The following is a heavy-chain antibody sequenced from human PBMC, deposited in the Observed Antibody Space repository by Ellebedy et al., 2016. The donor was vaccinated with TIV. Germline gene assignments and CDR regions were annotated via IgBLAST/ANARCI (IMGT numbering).Heavy chain of an antibody. CDR3: ARTTEGYGRRGEGSYSYYMDV. J-gene: IGHJ6*03. CDR2: IHYSGST. D-gene: IGHD2-15*01. Sequence: SETLSLTXTVSGGSITNYYWSWIRQPPGKRLEWIGFIHYSGSTHYNPSLRSRVTISVDTSTNRFSLKLNAVSAADTAVYFCARTTEGYGRRGEGSYSYYMDVWGKGTTVTVS. V-gene: IGHV4-59*01. CDR1: GGSITNYY.